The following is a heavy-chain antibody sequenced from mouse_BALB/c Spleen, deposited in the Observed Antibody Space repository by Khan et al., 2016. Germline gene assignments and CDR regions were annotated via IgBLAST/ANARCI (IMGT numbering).Heavy chain of an antibody. D-gene: IGHD4-1*01. Sequence: QVQLKQSGPGLVAPSQSLSITCTVSGFSLTSYGVHWVRQPPGTGLEWLGVIWAGGSTNYNSALMSRLSISKDNSKRQVFLKKNSRQTGDTAKYYCDSQMGRNYWGQGTPVAVSS. CDR1: GFSLTSYG. CDR3: DSQMGRNY. J-gene: IGHJ4*01. V-gene: IGHV2-9*02. CDR2: IWAGGST.